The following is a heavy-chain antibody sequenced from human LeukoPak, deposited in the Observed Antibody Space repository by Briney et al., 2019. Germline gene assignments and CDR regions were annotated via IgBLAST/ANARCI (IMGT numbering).Heavy chain of an antibody. D-gene: IGHD2/OR15-2a*01. CDR1: GGSISSYY. Sequence: SETLSLTCTVSGGSISSYYWSWIRQPPGKGLEWIGYIYYSGSTNYNPSLKSRVTISVDTSKNQFSLKLSSVTAADTAVYYCARSFSYYYMDVWGKGTTVTISS. CDR3: ARSFSYYYMDV. CDR2: IYYSGST. V-gene: IGHV4-59*01. J-gene: IGHJ6*03.